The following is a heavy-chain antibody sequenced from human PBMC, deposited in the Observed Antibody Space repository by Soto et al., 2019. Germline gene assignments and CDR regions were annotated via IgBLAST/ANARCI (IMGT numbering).Heavy chain of an antibody. Sequence: SETLSLTCTVSGGSISSYYWSWIRQPAGKGLEWIGRIYTSGSTNYNPSLKSRVTMSVDTSKNQFSLKLSSVTAADTAVYYCARDEGRYCSSTSCYSFWSDPWGQGTMVTVST. CDR3: ARDEGRYCSSTSCYSFWSDP. CDR2: IYTSGST. J-gene: IGHJ5*02. V-gene: IGHV4-4*07. D-gene: IGHD2-2*01. CDR1: GGSISSYY.